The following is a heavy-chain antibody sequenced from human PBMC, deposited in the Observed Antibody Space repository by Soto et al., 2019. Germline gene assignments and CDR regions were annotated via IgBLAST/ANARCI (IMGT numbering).Heavy chain of an antibody. CDR2: ISGDGGTT. Sequence: EVQLLESGGGLVQPGGSLRLSCAASGFTFSSFAMSWVRQAPGKGLEWVSGISGDGGTTYYADSVKGRFTISRDTSKNTLYLEMNSLSAEDTAVYFCARDQNDFWSGYYSLLFFWGQGTLGTVSS. D-gene: IGHD3-3*01. CDR1: GFTFSSFA. V-gene: IGHV3-23*01. J-gene: IGHJ4*02. CDR3: ARDQNDFWSGYYSLLFF.